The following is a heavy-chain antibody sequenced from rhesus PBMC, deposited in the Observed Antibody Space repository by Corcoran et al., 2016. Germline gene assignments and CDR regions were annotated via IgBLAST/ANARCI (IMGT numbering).Heavy chain of an antibody. CDR1: GGSISSSNW. V-gene: IGHV4-65*01. Sequence: QVQLQESGPGLVKPSETLSLTCAVSGGSISSSNWWSWIRQPPGKGLEGIGYISGSSGSTYYNPYLKSRGTIATETSKNQFSLKLRSVTAADTAVYYCARRRGSMRVTQFDYWGQGVLVTVSS. D-gene: IGHD3-28*01. CDR3: ARRRGSMRVTQFDY. CDR2: ISGSSGST. J-gene: IGHJ4*01.